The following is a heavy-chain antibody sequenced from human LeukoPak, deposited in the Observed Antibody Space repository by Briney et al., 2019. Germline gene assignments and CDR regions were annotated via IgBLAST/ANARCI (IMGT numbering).Heavy chain of an antibody. D-gene: IGHD1-26*01. CDR3: ARDRIVGATKLDY. J-gene: IGHJ4*02. CDR1: GFNYSSYT. CDR2: ISASRDIT. Sequence: PGGSLRLSCAASGFNYSSYTMNWVRQAPGMGLEWLSYISASRDITYYADSVKGRFTISRDNAKNSLYLQMNSLRAEDTAVYYCARDRIVGATKLDYWGQGTLVTVSS. V-gene: IGHV3-48*01.